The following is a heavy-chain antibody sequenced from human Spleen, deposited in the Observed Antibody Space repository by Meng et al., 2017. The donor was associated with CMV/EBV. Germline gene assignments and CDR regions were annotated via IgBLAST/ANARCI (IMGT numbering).Heavy chain of an antibody. D-gene: IGHD3-10*01. J-gene: IGHJ4*02. Sequence: GFTFSTYTMNWVRQDPGKGLEWVSSITSSGSYIYYADSVKGRFTISRDNAKNSLYLQMNSLRAEDTAVYYCTRDDYNYYGSGRTLDYWGQGTLVTVSS. CDR1: GFTFSTYT. V-gene: IGHV3-21*01. CDR3: TRDDYNYYGSGRTLDY. CDR2: ITSSGSYI.